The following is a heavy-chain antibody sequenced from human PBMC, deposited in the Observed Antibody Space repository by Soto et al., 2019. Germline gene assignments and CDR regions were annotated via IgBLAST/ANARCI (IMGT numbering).Heavy chain of an antibody. Sequence: PGGSLRLSCAASGFTFSNAWMNWVRQAPGKGLEWVGRIKSKTDGGTTDYAAPVKGRFTISRDDSKNTLYLQMNSLKTEDTAVYYCTTGPPPVQYYYYYYGMDVWGQGTTVTVSS. CDR2: IKSKTDGGTT. V-gene: IGHV3-15*07. J-gene: IGHJ6*02. CDR1: GFTFSNAW. CDR3: TTGPPPVQYYYYYYGMDV.